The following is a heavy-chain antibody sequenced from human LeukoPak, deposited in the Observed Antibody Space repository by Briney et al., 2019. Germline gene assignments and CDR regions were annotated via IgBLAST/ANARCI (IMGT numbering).Heavy chain of an antibody. V-gene: IGHV4-59*01. CDR2: IYYSGST. Sequence: PSETLSLTCTVSGGSISSYYWSWIRQPPGKGLEWIGYIYYSGSTNYNPSLKSRVTISVDTSKSQFSLKLSSVTAADTAVYYCARDQHGDYYFDYWGQGTLVTVSS. D-gene: IGHD4-17*01. J-gene: IGHJ4*02. CDR1: GGSISSYY. CDR3: ARDQHGDYYFDY.